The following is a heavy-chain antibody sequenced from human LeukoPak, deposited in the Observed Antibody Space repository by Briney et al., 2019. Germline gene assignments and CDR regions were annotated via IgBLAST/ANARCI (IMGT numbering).Heavy chain of an antibody. CDR2: IYYSGST. V-gene: IGHV4-59*01. CDR3: ASGSVAGRRSFDY. Sequence: SETLSLTCTASGGSISSYYWSWIRQPPGKGLEWIGYIYYSGSTNYNPSLKSRVTISVDTSKNQFSLKLSSVTAADTAVYYCASGSVAGRRSFDYWGQGTLVTVSS. CDR1: GGSISSYY. J-gene: IGHJ4*02. D-gene: IGHD6-19*01.